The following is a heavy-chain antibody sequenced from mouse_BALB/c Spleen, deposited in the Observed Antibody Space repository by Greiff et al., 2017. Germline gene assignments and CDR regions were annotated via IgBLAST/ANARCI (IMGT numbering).Heavy chain of an antibody. J-gene: IGHJ1*01. CDR2: IDPANGNT. V-gene: IGHV14-3*02. D-gene: IGHD2-3*01. CDR1: GFNIKDTY. CDR3: ARGWRGYWYFDV. Sequence: EVQLQQSGAELVKPGASVKLSCTASGFNIKDTYMHWVKQRPEQGLEWIGRIDPANGNTKYDPKFQGKATITADTSSNTAYLQLSSLTSEDTAVYYCARGWRGYWYFDVWGAGTTVTVSS.